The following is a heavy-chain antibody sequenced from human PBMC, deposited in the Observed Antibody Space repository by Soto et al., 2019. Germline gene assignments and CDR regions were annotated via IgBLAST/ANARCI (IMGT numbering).Heavy chain of an antibody. CDR3: ARSRYTSGWWTPPFDY. D-gene: IGHD6-19*01. CDR1: GGSISSYY. CDR2: IYYSGST. Sequence: QMQLQESGPGLVKPSESLSLTCAVSGGSISSYYWSWIRQPPGKGLEWIGYIYYSGSTNYNPSLKSRVTISVDTSKNQFSLKLTSVTAADTAVYYCARSRYTSGWWTPPFDYWGQGTLVTVSS. V-gene: IGHV4-59*01. J-gene: IGHJ4*02.